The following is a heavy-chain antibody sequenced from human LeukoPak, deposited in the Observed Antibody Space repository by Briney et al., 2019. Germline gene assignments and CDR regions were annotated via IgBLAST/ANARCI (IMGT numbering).Heavy chain of an antibody. CDR3: ARWGGGSHSGAVDY. J-gene: IGHJ4*02. CDR1: GYTFTSYG. CDR2: ISAYNGNT. Sequence: ASVKVSCKASGYTFTSYGISWVRQAPGQGLEWMGWISAYNGNTNYAQKLQGRVTMTTDTSTSTAYMELSSLRSEDTAVYYCARWGGGSHSGAVDYWGQGTLVTVSS. D-gene: IGHD1-26*01. V-gene: IGHV1-18*01.